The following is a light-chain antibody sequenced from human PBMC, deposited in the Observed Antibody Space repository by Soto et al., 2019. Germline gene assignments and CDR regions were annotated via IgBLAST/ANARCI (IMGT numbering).Light chain of an antibody. CDR3: QQYNNWPPLT. Sequence: EIVMTQSPATLSVSPGERATLSCRASQSVSSNLAWYQQKPGQAPRLLIYGASTRATDLPARFSGSRSGTEFTLTISSLQSEDFAVYYCQQYNNWPPLTLGGGTKVEIK. V-gene: IGKV3-15*01. J-gene: IGKJ4*01. CDR1: QSVSSN. CDR2: GAS.